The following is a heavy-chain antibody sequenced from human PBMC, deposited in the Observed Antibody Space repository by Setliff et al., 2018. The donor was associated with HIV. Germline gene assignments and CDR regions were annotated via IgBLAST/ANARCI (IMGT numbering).Heavy chain of an antibody. J-gene: IGHJ4*02. CDR3: ARSIVPVASGYYYFEY. CDR1: GGSFNGYS. Sequence: PSETLSLTCAVYGGSFNGYSWTWIRQPPGKGLEWIGEINHRGSTNYNPSLKSRVTISVDTSKNQFSLKVRSVTAADTAVYYCARSIVPVASGYYYFEYWGQGTLVTVSS. D-gene: IGHD3-3*01. V-gene: IGHV4-34*01. CDR2: INHRGST.